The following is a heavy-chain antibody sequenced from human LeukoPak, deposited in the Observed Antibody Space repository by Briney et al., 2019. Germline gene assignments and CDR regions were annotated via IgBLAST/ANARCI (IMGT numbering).Heavy chain of an antibody. CDR1: GYTFTGYY. J-gene: IGHJ4*02. CDR3: ARDVRGIVGMDYFDY. V-gene: IGHV1-18*04. Sequence: ASVKVSCKASGYTFTGYYIHWVRQAPGQGLEWMGWISAYNGNTKYAQKLQGRVTMTTDTSTSTAYMELRSLRSDDTAVYYCARDVRGIVGMDYFDYWGQGTLVTVSS. CDR2: ISAYNGNT. D-gene: IGHD3-22*01.